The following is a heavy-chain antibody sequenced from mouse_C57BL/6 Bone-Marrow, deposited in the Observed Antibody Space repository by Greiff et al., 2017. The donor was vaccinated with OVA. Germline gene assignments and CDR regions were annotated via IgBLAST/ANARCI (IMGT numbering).Heavy chain of an antibody. J-gene: IGHJ4*01. CDR1: GYTFTSYD. Sequence: VKLVESGPELVKPGASVKLSCKASGYTFTSYDINWVKQRPGQGLEWIGWIYPRDGSTKYNEKFKGKATLTVDTSSSTAYMELHSLTSEDSAVYFCARGGNYAMDYWGQGTSVTVSS. V-gene: IGHV1-85*01. CDR2: IYPRDGST. CDR3: ARGGNYAMDY.